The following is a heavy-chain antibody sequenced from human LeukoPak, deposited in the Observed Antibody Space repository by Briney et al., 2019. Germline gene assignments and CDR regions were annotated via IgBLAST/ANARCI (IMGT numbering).Heavy chain of an antibody. Sequence: SETLSLTCTVSGGSISSYYWSWIRQPPGKGLEWIGYIYYSGSTNYNPSLKSRVTISVDTSKNQFSLKLSSVTAADTAVYYCARRIAAAGRDHFDYWGQGTLVTVSS. V-gene: IGHV4-59*08. CDR3: ARRIAAAGRDHFDY. CDR2: IYYSGST. J-gene: IGHJ4*02. CDR1: GGSISSYY. D-gene: IGHD6-13*01.